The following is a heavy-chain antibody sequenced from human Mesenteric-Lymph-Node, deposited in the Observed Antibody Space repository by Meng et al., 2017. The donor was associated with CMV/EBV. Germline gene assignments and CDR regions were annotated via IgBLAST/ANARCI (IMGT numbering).Heavy chain of an antibody. Sequence: KASGYTFTSYSMHWVRQAPGQGLEWMGIINPSGGSTSYAQKFQGRVTMTRDTSTSTVYMELSSLRSEDTAVYYCAGASRQLAAFDYWGQGTLVTVSS. CDR3: AGASRQLAAFDY. CDR1: GYTFTSYS. J-gene: IGHJ4*02. CDR2: INPSGGST. V-gene: IGHV1-46*01. D-gene: IGHD6-13*01.